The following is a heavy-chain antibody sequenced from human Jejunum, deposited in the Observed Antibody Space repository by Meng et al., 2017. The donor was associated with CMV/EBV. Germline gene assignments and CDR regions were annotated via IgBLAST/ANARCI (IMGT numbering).Heavy chain of an antibody. V-gene: IGHV3-72*01. D-gene: IGHD3-10*01. CDR1: GFTYRDQY. CDR2: IKNKRDSYIT. Sequence: SGFTYRDQYMDWFSQAQGKGVEWVGRIKNKRDSYITEYAASVRGRFTISRDDSKNSLYLQMNSLKTEDTAVYYCGRDSMKGGGFDWWGQGILVTVSS. CDR3: GRDSMKGGGFDW. J-gene: IGHJ4*02.